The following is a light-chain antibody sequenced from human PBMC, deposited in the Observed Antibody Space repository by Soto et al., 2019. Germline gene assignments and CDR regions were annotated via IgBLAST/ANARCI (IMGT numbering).Light chain of an antibody. Sequence: QSVLTQPPSVSGAPGQRVTISCTGSGSNIGAGYDVRWYQHRPGTAPKLLVFGDSHRPSGVPDRFSGSKSGTSASLAITGLQAEDEGDYYCQSYDSTLDARYVFGTGTKVTVL. CDR2: GDS. CDR1: GSNIGAGYD. J-gene: IGLJ1*01. CDR3: QSYDSTLDARYV. V-gene: IGLV1-40*01.